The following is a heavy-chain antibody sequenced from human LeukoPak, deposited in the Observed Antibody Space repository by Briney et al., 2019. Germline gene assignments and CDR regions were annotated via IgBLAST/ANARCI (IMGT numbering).Heavy chain of an antibody. Sequence: GGSLRLSCAPSGFPFSSYEMNWARQAPGKRLEWVSYISSSGSTIYYADSVKGRFTISRDNAKHSLYLQMNSLRAEDTAVYYCAELGITMIGGVWGKGTTVTISS. J-gene: IGHJ6*04. CDR2: ISSSGSTI. V-gene: IGHV3-48*03. D-gene: IGHD3-10*02. CDR3: AELGITMIGGV. CDR1: GFPFSSYE.